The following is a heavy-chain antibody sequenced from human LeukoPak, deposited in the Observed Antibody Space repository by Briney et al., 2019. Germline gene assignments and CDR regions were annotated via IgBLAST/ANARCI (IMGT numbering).Heavy chain of an antibody. J-gene: IGHJ4*02. CDR3: AKDQYRTFDY. CDR1: GFTFSSYG. D-gene: IGHD5-18*01. Sequence: GGSLRLSCAASGFTFSSYGMHWVRQAPGKGLEWVAIIRYDGNNKYYADSVKGRFTISRDNSKNTLYLQMNSLRAEDTAVYYCAKDQYRTFDYWGQGTLVTVSS. CDR2: IRYDGNNK. V-gene: IGHV3-30*02.